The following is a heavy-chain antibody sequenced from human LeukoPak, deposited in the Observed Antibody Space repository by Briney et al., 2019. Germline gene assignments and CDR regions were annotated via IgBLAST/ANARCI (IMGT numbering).Heavy chain of an antibody. CDR3: ARAGYCGDGGCRGGSAFDV. J-gene: IGHJ3*01. V-gene: IGHV1-18*01. Sequence: GASVKVSCKTSGYTFGNYDTYWVRQAPGQGLECMGWISGYTGDTKYAQILQGRFTVTTDTSTSTAYMELRSLTYDDTAVYHCARAGYCGDGGCRGGSAFDVWGQGTMVTVSS. CDR1: GYTFGNYD. CDR2: ISGYTGDT. D-gene: IGHD2-15*01.